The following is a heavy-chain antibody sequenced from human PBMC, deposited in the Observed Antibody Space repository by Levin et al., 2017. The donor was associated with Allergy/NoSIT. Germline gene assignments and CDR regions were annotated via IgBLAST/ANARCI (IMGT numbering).Heavy chain of an antibody. V-gene: IGHV3-74*01. CDR2: INTGGTST. CDR1: GFSFSIYY. Sequence: GESLKISCAASGFSFSIYYMHWVRQAPGKGLVWVSHINTGGTSTTYADSVRGRFTISRDNAKNTLYLQMNSLRAEDTAVYYCVRDNNYGSGSYYGFLDYWGQGTLVTVSS. CDR3: VRDNNYGSGSYYGFLDY. D-gene: IGHD3-10*01. J-gene: IGHJ4*02.